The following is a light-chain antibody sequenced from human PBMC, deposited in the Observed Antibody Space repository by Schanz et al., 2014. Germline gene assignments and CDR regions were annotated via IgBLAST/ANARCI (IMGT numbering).Light chain of an antibody. CDR3: LQSDNLPH. V-gene: IGKV1-33*01. Sequence: IRITQSPSSLSASTGDRVTITCRASQGISSYLAWYQQKPGKAPKLLIYDASNLETGVPSRFSGSGSGTDFTFTISTLQPEDIATYYCLQSDNLPHFGGGTKVEVK. CDR1: QGISSY. CDR2: DAS. J-gene: IGKJ4*01.